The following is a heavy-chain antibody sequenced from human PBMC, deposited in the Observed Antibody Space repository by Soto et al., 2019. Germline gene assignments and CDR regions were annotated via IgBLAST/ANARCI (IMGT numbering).Heavy chain of an antibody. CDR1: GFTFENYA. Sequence: EVQLVESGGGLVQPGRSLRLSCAASGFTFENYAMHWVRQAPGKGLEWVSGISWHSGNIGYADSVRGRFTISRDNAKNSLYLQMNSLRPEDTGLYYCAKDKLYGDYENYLDSWGQGTLVTVSS. V-gene: IGHV3-9*01. D-gene: IGHD4-17*01. J-gene: IGHJ4*02. CDR3: AKDKLYGDYENYLDS. CDR2: ISWHSGNI.